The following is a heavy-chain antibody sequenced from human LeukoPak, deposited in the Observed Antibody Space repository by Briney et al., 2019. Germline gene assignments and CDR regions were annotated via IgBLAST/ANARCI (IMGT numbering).Heavy chain of an antibody. CDR1: GFTFDDYG. D-gene: IGHD3-3*01. V-gene: IGHV3-20*04. CDR2: INWNGGST. J-gene: IGHJ3*02. CDR3: AKIWSGYSIDAFDI. Sequence: AGGSLRLSCAASGFTFDDYGMSWVRQAPGKGLEWVSGINWNGGSTGYADSVKGRFTISRDNAKNSLYLQMNSLRAEDTAVYYCAKIWSGYSIDAFDIWGQGTMVTVSS.